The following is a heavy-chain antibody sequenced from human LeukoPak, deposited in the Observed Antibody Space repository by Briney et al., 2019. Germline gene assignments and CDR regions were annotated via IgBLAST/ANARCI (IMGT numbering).Heavy chain of an antibody. D-gene: IGHD2-2*01. CDR1: GFTFSSYS. CDR2: ISSSSSTI. Sequence: GGSLRLSCAASGFTFSSYSMNWVRQAPGKGLEWVSYISSSSSTIYYADSVKGRFTISRDNAKNSLYLQMNSLRAEDTAVYYCARARESLISSTSEPGYYYYMDVWGKGTTVTVSS. CDR3: ARARESLISSTSEPGYYYYMDV. J-gene: IGHJ6*03. V-gene: IGHV3-48*04.